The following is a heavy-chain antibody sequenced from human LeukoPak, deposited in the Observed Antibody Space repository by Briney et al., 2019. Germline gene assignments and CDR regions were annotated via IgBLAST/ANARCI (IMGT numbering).Heavy chain of an antibody. CDR3: ARVWGSSGLDY. D-gene: IGHD6-19*01. CDR1: GFTFSSYG. CDR2: IWYDGSNK. Sequence: PGGSLRFSCAASGFTFSSYGMHWVRQAPGKGLEWVAVIWYDGSNKYYADSVKGRFTISRDNSKNTLYLQMNSLRAEDTAVYYCARVWGSSGLDYWGQGTLVTVSS. V-gene: IGHV3-33*01. J-gene: IGHJ4*02.